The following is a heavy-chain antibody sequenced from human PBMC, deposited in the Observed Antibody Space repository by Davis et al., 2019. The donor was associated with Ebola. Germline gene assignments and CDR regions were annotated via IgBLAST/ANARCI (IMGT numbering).Heavy chain of an antibody. CDR1: GFTFDDYG. CDR3: ARFWFNSGWWSYLWFDP. CDR2: ISWHGKTT. Sequence: PGGSLRLSCAASGFTFDDYGMSWVRQVPGKGLEWVSGISWHGKTTGYADFVKGRFTISRDNARNSLYLQMDSLRAEDTALYYCARFWFNSGWWSYLWFDPGGQGTLVSVSS. D-gene: IGHD6-19*01. V-gene: IGHV3-20*04. J-gene: IGHJ5*02.